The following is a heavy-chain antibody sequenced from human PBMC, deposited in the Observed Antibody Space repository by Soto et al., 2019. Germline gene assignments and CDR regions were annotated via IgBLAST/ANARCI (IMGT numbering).Heavy chain of an antibody. J-gene: IGHJ4*01. CDR2: IIPIFGTA. CDR3: ASSPYSGYDLPFDY. CDR1: GGTFSSYA. Sequence: QVQLVQSVADVKKPRSSVKVSCKASGGTFSSYAISWVLQAPGQGLEWMGGIIPIFGTANYAQKFQGRVTITADESTSTAYMELSSLRSEDTALSYCASSPYSGYDLPFDYFGNGTLVTVSS. D-gene: IGHD5-12*01. V-gene: IGHV1-69*01.